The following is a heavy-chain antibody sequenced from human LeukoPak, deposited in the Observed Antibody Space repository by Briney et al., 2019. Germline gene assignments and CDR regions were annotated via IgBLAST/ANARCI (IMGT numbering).Heavy chain of an antibody. CDR2: ISGSAGST. V-gene: IGHV3-23*01. Sequence: PGGSLRLSCAASGFTFSSYAMSWDRQAPGKGLEWVSAISGSAGSTYYADSVKGRFTISRDNSKNTLYLQMNSLRAEDTAIYYCVKTYYYDSSGYYYVFDYWGQGTLVTVFS. J-gene: IGHJ4*02. CDR1: GFTFSSYA. CDR3: VKTYYYDSSGYYYVFDY. D-gene: IGHD3-22*01.